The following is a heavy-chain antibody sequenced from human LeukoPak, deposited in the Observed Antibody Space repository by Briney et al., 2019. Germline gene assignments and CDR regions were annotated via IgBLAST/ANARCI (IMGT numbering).Heavy chain of an antibody. Sequence: AAVTVSFKASGYTFITYGISWVRQAPGQGGEGMGWISPYNGNTNYAQKLQGRVTMTTDTSTSTAYMELRSLRSDDTAVYYCAMGGYSGTYYSLDYWGQGTLVTVSS. CDR2: ISPYNGNT. J-gene: IGHJ4*02. V-gene: IGHV1-18*01. CDR3: AMGGYSGTYYSLDY. D-gene: IGHD1-26*01. CDR1: GYTFITYG.